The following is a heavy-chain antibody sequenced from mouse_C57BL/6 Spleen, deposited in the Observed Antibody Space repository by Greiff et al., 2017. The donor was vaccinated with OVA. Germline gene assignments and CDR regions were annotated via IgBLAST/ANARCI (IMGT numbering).Heavy chain of an antibody. J-gene: IGHJ2*01. CDR1: GYTFTSYW. CDR3: ARANWDDYFDY. V-gene: IGHV1-59*01. Sequence: QVQLKQPGAELVRPGTSVKLSCKASGYTFTSYWMHWVKQRPGQGLEWIGVIDPSDSYTNYNQKFKGKATLTVDTSSSTAYMQLSSLTSEDSAVYYCARANWDDYFDYWGQGTTLTVSS. CDR2: IDPSDSYT. D-gene: IGHD4-1*01.